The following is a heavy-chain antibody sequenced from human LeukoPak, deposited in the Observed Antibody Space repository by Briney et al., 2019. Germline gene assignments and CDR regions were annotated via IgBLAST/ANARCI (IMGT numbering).Heavy chain of an antibody. Sequence: PSETLSLTCTGSGGSISSYYWSWIRQPPGKGLEWIGYIYYSGSTNYNPSLKSRVTISVDTSKNQFSLKLNSVTAADTAVYYCARARGDYYDSSGYYSAFDYWGQGTLVTVSS. V-gene: IGHV4-59*12. CDR2: IYYSGST. D-gene: IGHD3-22*01. CDR1: GGSISSYY. J-gene: IGHJ4*02. CDR3: ARARGDYYDSSGYYSAFDY.